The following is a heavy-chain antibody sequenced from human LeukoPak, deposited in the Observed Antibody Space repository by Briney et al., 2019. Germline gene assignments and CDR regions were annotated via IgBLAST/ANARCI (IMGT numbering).Heavy chain of an antibody. Sequence: SETLSLTCAVYGGSFSGYYWSWICQPPGKGLEWIGEINHSGSTNYNPSLKSRVTISVDTSKNQFSLKLSSVTAADTAVYYCARALDDYGDYAGAFDIWGQGTMVTVSS. CDR1: GGSFSGYY. V-gene: IGHV4-34*01. J-gene: IGHJ3*02. CDR3: ARALDDYGDYAGAFDI. D-gene: IGHD4-17*01. CDR2: INHSGST.